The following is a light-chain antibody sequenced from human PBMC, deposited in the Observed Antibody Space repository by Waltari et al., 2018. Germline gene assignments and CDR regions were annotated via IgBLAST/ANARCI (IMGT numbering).Light chain of an antibody. CDR3: SSYTTGRTYV. J-gene: IGLJ1*01. Sequence: QSALTQPASVSGSPGQSIAISCTGTDTDIGRHNFVSWYRQRPGEVPKLIIYDVNSRPSGISSRFSGSKFGNTSSLTISGLQTEDEAVYYCSSYTTGRTYVFGTGTKVTVL. CDR1: DTDIGRHNF. V-gene: IGLV2-14*03. CDR2: DVN.